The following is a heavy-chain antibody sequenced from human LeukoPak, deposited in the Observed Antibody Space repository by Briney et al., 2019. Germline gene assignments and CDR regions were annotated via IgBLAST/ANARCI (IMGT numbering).Heavy chain of an antibody. CDR1: GGSISSYY. Sequence: SETLSLTCTVSGGSISSYYWSWTRQPPGKGLEWIGYISYSGSTNYNPSLKSRVTISVDTSKNQFSLKLNSVTAADTAVYYCARGEAHDYGGEVGDYWGQGTLVTVSS. V-gene: IGHV4-59*01. D-gene: IGHD4-23*01. CDR2: ISYSGST. CDR3: ARGEAHDYGGEVGDY. J-gene: IGHJ4*02.